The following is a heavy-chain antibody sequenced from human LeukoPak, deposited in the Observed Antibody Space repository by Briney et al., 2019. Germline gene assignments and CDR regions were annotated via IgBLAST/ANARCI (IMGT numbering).Heavy chain of an antibody. V-gene: IGHV3-33*01. Sequence: GGSLRLSCAASGFTFSTYVMHWVRQAPGKGLEWVARISHDGSVTNYADSVKGRFTISRDNSKNTLFLQMHSLTAEDTAMYYCARDRDWILYDYWGQGTLVTVSS. CDR3: ARDRDWILYDY. CDR2: ISHDGSVT. D-gene: IGHD3-9*01. J-gene: IGHJ4*02. CDR1: GFTFSTYV.